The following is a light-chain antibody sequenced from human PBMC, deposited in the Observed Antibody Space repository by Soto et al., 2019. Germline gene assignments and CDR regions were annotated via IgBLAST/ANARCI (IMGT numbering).Light chain of an antibody. V-gene: IGKV3-11*01. Sequence: DIVMTQSPATLSLSPCESATLSCRASQSVGDYLAWYQQRPGQAPRLLIYGESNRATGIPDRLSASGSETDLNLTISRLKPDDSAVYFCQKRSKLTRTFGGGTKVDIK. CDR2: GES. CDR1: QSVGDY. J-gene: IGKJ4*01. CDR3: QKRSKLTRT.